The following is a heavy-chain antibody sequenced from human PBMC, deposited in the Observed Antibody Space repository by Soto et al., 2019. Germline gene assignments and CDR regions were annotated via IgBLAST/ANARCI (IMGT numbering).Heavy chain of an antibody. D-gene: IGHD3-10*01. Sequence: GGSLRLSCAASGFTFSSYWMHWVRQAPGKGLVWVSRINSDGSSTSYADSVKGRFTISRDNAKNTLYLQMNSLRAEDTAVYYCARGSVTMHMDVCGKGTTVTVSS. CDR1: GFTFSSYW. V-gene: IGHV3-74*01. CDR3: ARGSVTMHMDV. CDR2: INSDGSST. J-gene: IGHJ6*03.